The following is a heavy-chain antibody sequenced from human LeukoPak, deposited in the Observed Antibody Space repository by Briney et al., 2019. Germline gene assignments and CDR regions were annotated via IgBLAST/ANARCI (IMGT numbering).Heavy chain of an antibody. J-gene: IGHJ6*03. D-gene: IGHD5-24*01. CDR3: ARGRLLDGYNHPDDYYYYMDV. Sequence: SETLSLTSAVSGGSFIGYYWSCIRQPPGKGLEWIGEINHSGSTNYNTSPKSRVTISGDTSKNQFSLKLSSVTAADTAVYYCARGRLLDGYNHPDDYYYYMDVWGKGTTVTVSS. V-gene: IGHV4-34*01. CDR1: GGSFIGYY. CDR2: INHSGST.